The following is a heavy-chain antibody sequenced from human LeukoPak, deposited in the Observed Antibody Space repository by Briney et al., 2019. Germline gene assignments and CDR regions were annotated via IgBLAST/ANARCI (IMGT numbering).Heavy chain of an antibody. CDR2: INHSGST. V-gene: IGHV4-34*01. CDR3: ARGRMWLRSFDY. Sequence: SETLSLTCAVYGGSFSGYYWSWIRQPPGKGLEWIGEINHSGSTNYNPSLKSRVTISVDTPKNQFSLKLSSVTAADTAVYYCARGRMWLRSFDYWGQGTLVTVSS. CDR1: GGSFSGYY. D-gene: IGHD5-12*01. J-gene: IGHJ4*02.